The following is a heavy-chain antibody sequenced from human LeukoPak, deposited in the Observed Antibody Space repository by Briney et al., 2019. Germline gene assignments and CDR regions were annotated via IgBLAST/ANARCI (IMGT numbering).Heavy chain of an antibody. J-gene: IGHJ4*02. Sequence: GGSLRFSCAASGFTFSRNGMPWVAQGPGKGRKGGAVISYDGSNKHYADSGKGRYTTSRDNAKNSLYLQMNSLRAEDTALYYCAKATMVRGVPQYFDYWGQGTLVTVSS. D-gene: IGHD3-10*01. CDR2: ISYDGSNK. CDR3: AKATMVRGVPQYFDY. V-gene: IGHV3-30*18. CDR1: GFTFSRNG.